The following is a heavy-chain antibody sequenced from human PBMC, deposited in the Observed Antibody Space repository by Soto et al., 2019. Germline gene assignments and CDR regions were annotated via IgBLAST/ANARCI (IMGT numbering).Heavy chain of an antibody. V-gene: IGHV4-39*01. CDR2: IYYSGST. Sequence: QLQLQESGPGLVKPSETLSLTCTVSGGSISSSSYYWGWIRQPPGKGLEGIGSIYYSGSTYYNPSLTSRVAISVDTSKNQFSLKRSSVTAADAAVYYCARRVVEMATIKGFDYWGQGTLVTVSS. J-gene: IGHJ4*02. CDR1: GGSISSSSYY. CDR3: ARRVVEMATIKGFDY. D-gene: IGHD5-12*01.